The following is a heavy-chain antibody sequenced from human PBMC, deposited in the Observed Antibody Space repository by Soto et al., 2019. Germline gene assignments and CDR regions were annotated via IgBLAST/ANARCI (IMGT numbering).Heavy chain of an antibody. CDR2: SSNSGSFT. J-gene: IGHJ4*02. V-gene: IGHV3-11*06. CDR1: GFTFSDHY. D-gene: IGHD1-1*01. Sequence: GGSLRLSCAASGFTFSDHYMSWIRQAPGKGLEWIGYSSNSGSFTRYADSVKGRFSISRDNAKNSLYLQINSLRGDDTAIYYCVRSGDNYNLLDYWGQGTLVTVSS. CDR3: VRSGDNYNLLDY.